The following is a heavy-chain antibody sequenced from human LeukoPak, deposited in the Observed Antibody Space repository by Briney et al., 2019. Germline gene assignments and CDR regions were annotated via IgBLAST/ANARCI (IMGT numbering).Heavy chain of an antibody. V-gene: IGHV3-15*01. CDR2: IKSKTDGGTT. J-gene: IGHJ3*02. CDR3: TTASIAVAGRDAFDI. CDR1: GFTFSNAW. Sequence: GGSLRLSCAASGFTFSNAWMSWVRQAPGKGLEWVGRIKSKTDGGTTDYAAPVKGRFTISRDDSKNTLYLQMNSLKTEDTAVYYCTTASIAVAGRDAFDIWGQGTMVTVSS. D-gene: IGHD6-19*01.